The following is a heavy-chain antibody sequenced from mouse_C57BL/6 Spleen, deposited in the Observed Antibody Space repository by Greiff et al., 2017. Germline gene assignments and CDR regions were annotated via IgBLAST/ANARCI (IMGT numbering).Heavy chain of an antibody. V-gene: IGHV5-6*01. D-gene: IGHD1-1*01. CDR1: GFTFSSYG. J-gene: IGHJ2*01. CDR2: ISSGGSYT. CDR3: ARHYYGSCYYFDY. Sequence: QVVESGGDLVKPGGSLKLSCAASGFTFSSYGMSWVRQTPDKRQEWVVTISSGGSYTYYPDSVTGRFTISRDNAKNTLYLQMSSLKSEDTDMYYRARHYYGSCYYFDYWGQGTTLTVSS.